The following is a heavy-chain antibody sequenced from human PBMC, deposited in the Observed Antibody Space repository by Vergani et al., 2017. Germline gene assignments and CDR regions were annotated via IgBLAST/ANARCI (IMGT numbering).Heavy chain of an antibody. CDR1: GFTFGDYA. V-gene: IGHV3-49*04. D-gene: IGHD6-19*01. CDR3: NSVAGDVY. Sequence: EVQLVESGGGLVQPGRSLRLSCTASGFTFGDYAMSWVRQAPGKGLEWVGFIRSKAYGGTTEYAASVKGRFTISRDESKSIAYLQITSLKTEDTAVYYCNSVAGDVYWGQGTLVTVSS. CDR2: IRSKAYGGTT. J-gene: IGHJ4*02.